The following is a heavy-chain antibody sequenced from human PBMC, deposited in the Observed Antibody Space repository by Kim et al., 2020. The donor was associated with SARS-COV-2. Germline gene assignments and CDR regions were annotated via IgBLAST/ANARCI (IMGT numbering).Heavy chain of an antibody. Sequence: SVKGRFTISRDNSKNTLYLQMNSLRAEDTAVYYCAKGIAVAGTRSYYFDYWGQGTLVTVSS. D-gene: IGHD6-19*01. CDR3: AKGIAVAGTRSYYFDY. J-gene: IGHJ4*02. V-gene: IGHV3-23*01.